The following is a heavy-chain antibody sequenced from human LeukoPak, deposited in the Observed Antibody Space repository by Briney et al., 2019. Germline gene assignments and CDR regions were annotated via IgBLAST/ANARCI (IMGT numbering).Heavy chain of an antibody. CDR3: ARGQIETATTPFDY. J-gene: IGHJ4*02. Sequence: GSLLSLWRAAWWSRCRSRSRRSLHQTKRKGLVWVSRINSDASSTSYADSVKGRFTISRDNAKNTLYLQMNNLKAEDTAVYYCARGQIETATTPFDYWGQGSLVTVSS. CDR2: INSDASST. D-gene: IGHD5-24*01. CDR1: WSRCRSRS. V-gene: IGHV3-74*01.